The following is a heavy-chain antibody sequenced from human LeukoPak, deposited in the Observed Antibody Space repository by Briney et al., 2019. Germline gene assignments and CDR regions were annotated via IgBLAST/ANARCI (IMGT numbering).Heavy chain of an antibody. CDR2: ISGSGGST. V-gene: IGHV3-23*01. CDR3: ASRSDQYYDFWSGSLDY. CDR1: GFTFSSYA. J-gene: IGHJ4*02. Sequence: GGSLRLSCAASGFTFSSYAMSWVRQAPGKGLEWDSAISGSGGSTYYADSVKGRFTISRDNSKNTLYLQMNSLRAEDTAVYYCASRSDQYYDFWSGSLDYWGQGTLVTVSS. D-gene: IGHD3-3*01.